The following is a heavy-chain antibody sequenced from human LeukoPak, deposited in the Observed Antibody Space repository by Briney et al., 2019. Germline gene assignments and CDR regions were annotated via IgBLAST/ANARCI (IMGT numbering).Heavy chain of an antibody. CDR3: ARAGHNSDSGGYDF. D-gene: IGHD3-22*01. J-gene: IGHJ4*02. V-gene: IGHV1-2*02. CDR2: IDPDTGDT. CDR1: GYTFIDHY. Sequence: ASVKVSCKPSGYTFIDHYLHWVRQAPGQGLESMGWIDPDTGDTNYPQKFQGRLTMTRDKSSSTAYMELNRLRSDDTAVYYCARAGHNSDSGGYDFWGLGTLVTVSS.